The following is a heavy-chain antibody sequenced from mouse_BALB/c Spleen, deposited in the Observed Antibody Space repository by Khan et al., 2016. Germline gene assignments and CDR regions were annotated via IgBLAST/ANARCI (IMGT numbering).Heavy chain of an antibody. V-gene: IGHV1-18*01. CDR1: GYSFTGYY. J-gene: IGHJ4*01. Sequence: VRLQQSGPDLVKPGASVKISCKASGYSFTGYYMYWVKQSHEKSLEWIGRINPNNGGSYSNQKFKDKAILTVDKSYSTAYMELRSLTSDDSADYYCLREAMNYWGQGTSVTVSA. D-gene: IGHD1-1*01. CDR2: INPNNGGS. CDR3: LREAMNY.